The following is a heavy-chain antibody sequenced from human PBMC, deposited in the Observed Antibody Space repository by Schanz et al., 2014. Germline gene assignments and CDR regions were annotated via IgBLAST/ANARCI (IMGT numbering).Heavy chain of an antibody. CDR1: GFTFSNCD. CDR3: AKRFPCSGSHPFDY. D-gene: IGHD3-10*02. Sequence: EVHLEESGGGLVQPGGSQRLSCAVSGFTFSNCDMTWVRQAPGKGLEWVAIIDGRGITTFYADSVKGRFTISRDNAKNTVYLQMNSLRDDDTAVYYCAKRFPCSGSHPFDYWGQGTLVTVSS. CDR2: IDGRGITT. J-gene: IGHJ4*02. V-gene: IGHV3-23*04.